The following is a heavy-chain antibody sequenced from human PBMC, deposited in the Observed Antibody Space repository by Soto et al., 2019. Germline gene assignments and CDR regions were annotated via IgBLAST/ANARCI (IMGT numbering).Heavy chain of an antibody. D-gene: IGHD6-13*01. V-gene: IGHV3-48*03. CDR1: GFTFSSYE. CDR3: ASLFHYSSSWLSWFDP. J-gene: IGHJ5*02. CDR2: ISSSGSTI. Sequence: GGSLRLSCADSGFTFSSYEMNWVRQAPGKGLEWVSYISSSGSTIYYADSVKGRFTISRDNAKNSLYLQMNSLRAEDTAVYYCASLFHYSSSWLSWFDPWGQGTLVTVSS.